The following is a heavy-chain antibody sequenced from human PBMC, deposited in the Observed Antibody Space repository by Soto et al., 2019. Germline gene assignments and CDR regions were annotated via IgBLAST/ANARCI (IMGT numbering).Heavy chain of an antibody. V-gene: IGHV4-34*01. CDR3: ARMILWFGELQRYYFDY. CDR1: GGSFSGYY. J-gene: IGHJ4*02. Sequence: SETLSLTCAVYGGSFSGYYWSWIRQPPGKGLEWIGEINHSESTNYNPSLKSRVTISVDTSKNQFSLKLSSVTAADTAVYYCARMILWFGELQRYYFDYWGQGTLVTVSS. D-gene: IGHD3-10*01. CDR2: INHSEST.